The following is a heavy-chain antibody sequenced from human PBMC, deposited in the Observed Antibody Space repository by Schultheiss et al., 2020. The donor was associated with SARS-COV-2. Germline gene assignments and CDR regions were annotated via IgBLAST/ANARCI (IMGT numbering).Heavy chain of an antibody. CDR2: IYYSGST. Sequence: GSLRLSCAASGFTFSNSDMNWVHQAPGKGLEWIGYIYYSGSTNYNPSLKSRVTISVDTSKNQFSLKLSSVTAADTAVYYCARHAYYYDSSGYYPYYFDYWGQGTLVTVSS. V-gene: IGHV4-59*08. J-gene: IGHJ4*02. D-gene: IGHD3-22*01. CDR3: ARHAYYYDSSGYYPYYFDY. CDR1: GFTFSNSD.